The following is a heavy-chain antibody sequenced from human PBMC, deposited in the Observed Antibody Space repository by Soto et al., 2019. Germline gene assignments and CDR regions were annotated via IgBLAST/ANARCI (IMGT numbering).Heavy chain of an antibody. CDR1: GGSISSGGYY. D-gene: IGHD2-8*01. J-gene: IGHJ6*02. CDR3: ARDHIMGLYYGMDV. Sequence: PSETLSLTCTVSGGSISSGGYYWCWIRQHPGKGLEWIGYIYYSGSTYYNPSLKSRVTISVDTSKNQFSLKLSSVTAADTAVYYCARDHIMGLYYGMDVWGQGTTVTVSS. V-gene: IGHV4-31*03. CDR2: IYYSGST.